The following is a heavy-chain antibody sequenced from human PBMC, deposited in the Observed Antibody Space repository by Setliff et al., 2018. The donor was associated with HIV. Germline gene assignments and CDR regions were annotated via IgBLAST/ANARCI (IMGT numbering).Heavy chain of an antibody. CDR3: SREMKIGLAATGTSRYYYYMDV. Sequence: PSETLSLTCTVSGGSISGYYWNWVRQPAGKGLEWVGRIYTSGSTAYNPSLKSRVTISLDTSKNQFSLNISSVTAADTAVYYCSREMKIGLAATGTSRYYYYMDVWGKGTTVTV. J-gene: IGHJ6*03. CDR1: GGSISGYY. V-gene: IGHV4-4*07. D-gene: IGHD1-1*01. CDR2: IYTSGST.